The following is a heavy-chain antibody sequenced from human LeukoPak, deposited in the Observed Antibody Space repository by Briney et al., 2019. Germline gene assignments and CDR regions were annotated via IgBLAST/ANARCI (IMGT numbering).Heavy chain of an antibody. V-gene: IGHV4-34*01. Sequence: SETLSLTCAVYGGSFSGYYWSWIRQPPGKGLEWIGEINHSGSTNYNPSLKSRVTISVDTSKNQFSLKLSSVTAADTAVYYCARSDGLVVYMDVWGKGTTVTISS. CDR3: ARSDGLVVYMDV. J-gene: IGHJ6*03. D-gene: IGHD3/OR15-3a*01. CDR2: INHSGST. CDR1: GGSFSGYY.